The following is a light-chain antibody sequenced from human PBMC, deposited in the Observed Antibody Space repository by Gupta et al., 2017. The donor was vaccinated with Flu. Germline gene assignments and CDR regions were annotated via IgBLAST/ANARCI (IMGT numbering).Light chain of an antibody. J-gene: IGKJ1*01. CDR1: QSVSSSSY. CDR2: GAS. V-gene: IGKV3-20*01. CDR3: HHYGSSPT. Sequence: ERATLSCRASQSVSSSSYLAWYQQKPGQAPRLLIYGASNRAPGIPDRFSGSGSGTDFTLTISRLEPEDFAVYYCHHYGSSPTFGQGTKVEIK.